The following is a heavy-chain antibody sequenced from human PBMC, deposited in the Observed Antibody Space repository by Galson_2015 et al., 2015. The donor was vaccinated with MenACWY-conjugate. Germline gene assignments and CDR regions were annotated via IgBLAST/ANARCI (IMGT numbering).Heavy chain of an antibody. V-gene: IGHV4-39*01. CDR3: ARHDRTAPARSGAFDI. Sequence: TLSLTCTVSGGSISSSSYYWDWIRQPPGRGLEWIGTIYYSGSTYYNSSLKGRVTISVDTSQNQFSLNLSSVTAADTAMYYCARHDRTAPARSGAFDIWGRGTMVTVSS. CDR2: IYYSGST. D-gene: IGHD2-2*01. J-gene: IGHJ3*02. CDR1: GGSISSSSYY.